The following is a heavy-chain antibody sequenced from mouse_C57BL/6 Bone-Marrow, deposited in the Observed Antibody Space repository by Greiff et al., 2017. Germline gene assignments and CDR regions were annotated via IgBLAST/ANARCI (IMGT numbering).Heavy chain of an antibody. D-gene: IGHD2-4*01. CDR1: GYTFTSYG. V-gene: IGHV1-81*01. Sequence: QVQLKQSGAELARPGASVKLSCKASGYTFTSYGISWVKQRTGQGLEWIGEIYPRSGNTYYNEEFKGKATLTADKSSSTAYMELRSLTSEDSAVYFCAGGLRRWFAYWGQGTLVTVSA. CDR2: IYPRSGNT. CDR3: AGGLRRWFAY. J-gene: IGHJ3*01.